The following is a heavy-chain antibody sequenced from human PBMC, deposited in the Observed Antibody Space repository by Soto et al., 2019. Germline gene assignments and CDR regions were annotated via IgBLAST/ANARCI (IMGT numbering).Heavy chain of an antibody. CDR2: IRSKASGGTT. J-gene: IGHJ6*02. CDR3: SRDVLYDSSGYYYDYVLDV. Sequence: GGSLRLSCTASGFTFGDYAMAWVRQAPGRGLEWIGFIRSKASGGTTDYAASVKGRFTISREDSKSIAYLQMNSLKTEDTAVYYRSRDVLYDSSGYYYDYVLDVWGQGTTVTVSS. V-gene: IGHV3-49*04. CDR1: GFTFGDYA. D-gene: IGHD3-22*01.